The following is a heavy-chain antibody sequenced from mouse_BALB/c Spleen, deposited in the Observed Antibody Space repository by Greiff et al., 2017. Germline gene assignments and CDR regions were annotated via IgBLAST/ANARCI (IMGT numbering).Heavy chain of an antibody. Sequence: EVQLQESGGGLVQPGGSLKLSCAASGFDFSRYWMSWVRQAPGKGLEWIGEINPDSSTINYTPSLKDKFIISRDNAKNTLYLQMSKVRSEDTALYYCASLSSTMISYWYFDVWGAGTTVTVSS. J-gene: IGHJ1*01. CDR2: INPDSSTI. D-gene: IGHD2-4*01. CDR1: GFDFSRYW. V-gene: IGHV4-1*02. CDR3: ASLSSTMISYWYFDV.